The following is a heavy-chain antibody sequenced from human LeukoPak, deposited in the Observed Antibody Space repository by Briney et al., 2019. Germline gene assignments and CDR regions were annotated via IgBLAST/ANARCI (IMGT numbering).Heavy chain of an antibody. J-gene: IGHJ3*02. V-gene: IGHV4-39*07. CDR2: IYYSGST. CDR3: ARVKGYYYDSSGPVGAFDI. Sequence: SETLSLTCTVSGGSISSSSYYWGWIRQPPGKGLEWIGSIYYSGSTYYNPSLKSRVTISVDTSKNQFSLKLSSVTAADTAVYYCARVKGYYYDSSGPVGAFDIWGQGTMVTVSS. D-gene: IGHD3-22*01. CDR1: GGSISSSSYY.